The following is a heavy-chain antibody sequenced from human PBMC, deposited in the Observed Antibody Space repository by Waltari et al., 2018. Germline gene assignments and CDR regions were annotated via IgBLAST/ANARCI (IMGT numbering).Heavy chain of an antibody. CDR2: IYYSGST. J-gene: IGHJ5*02. D-gene: IGHD2-15*01. CDR1: GGSISSSSYY. Sequence: QLQLQESGPGLVKPSETLSLTCTVSGGSISSSSYYWGWIRQPPGKGLGWIGSIYYSGSTYYNPSLKSRVTISVDTSKNQFSLKLSSVTAADTAVYYCARHVYPLVVVVAATPRAWFDPWGQGTLVTVSS. CDR3: ARHVYPLVVVVAATPRAWFDP. V-gene: IGHV4-39*01.